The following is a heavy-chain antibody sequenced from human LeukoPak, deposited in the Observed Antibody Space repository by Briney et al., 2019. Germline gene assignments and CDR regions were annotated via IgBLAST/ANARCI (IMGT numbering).Heavy chain of an antibody. D-gene: IGHD6-13*01. Sequence: GGSLRLSCAASGFTFSRYAMHWVRQAPGKGLEWVAVISADSVKGRFTISRDNSKNTLYLQMNSLRAEDTAVYYCAKDHIAAAGVDYWGQGTLVTVSS. CDR2: IS. J-gene: IGHJ4*02. V-gene: IGHV3-30*04. CDR1: GFTFSRYA. CDR3: AKDHIAAAGVDY.